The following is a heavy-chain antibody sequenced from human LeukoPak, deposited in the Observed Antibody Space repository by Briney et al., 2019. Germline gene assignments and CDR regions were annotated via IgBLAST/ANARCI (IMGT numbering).Heavy chain of an antibody. V-gene: IGHV3-21*01. CDR1: GFTFSSYS. CDR3: ARGLPGHTSSMGY. D-gene: IGHD6-6*01. CDR2: ISSSSSYI. Sequence: GGSLRLSCAASGFTFSSYSMNWVRQAPGKGLEWVSSISSSSSYIYYADSVKGRFTISRDNAKNTLYLQMNSLRAEDTAVYYCARGLPGHTSSMGYWGQGILVTVSS. J-gene: IGHJ4*02.